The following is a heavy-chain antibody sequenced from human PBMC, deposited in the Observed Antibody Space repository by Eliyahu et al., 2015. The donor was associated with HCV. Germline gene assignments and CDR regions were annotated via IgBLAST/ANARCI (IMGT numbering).Heavy chain of an antibody. D-gene: IGHD6-6*01. V-gene: IGHV3-9*01. J-gene: IGHJ6*02. CDR2: IIWKXGSQ. CDR3: AKGASALFYGMDV. CDR1: GXPSDDFG. Sequence: EVMLVEMGGGLVQPGRSLRLPCSLSGXPSDDFGLHWVRQVPGKGLQWVSRIIWKXGSQIYGDGVAGRFSVSRDKVRKTLYLQMDSLTSDDTAVYYCAKGASALFYGMDVWGQGTTVSVSS.